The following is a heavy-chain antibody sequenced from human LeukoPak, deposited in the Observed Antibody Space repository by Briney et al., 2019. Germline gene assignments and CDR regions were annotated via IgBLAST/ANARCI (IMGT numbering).Heavy chain of an antibody. D-gene: IGHD2-2*01. CDR3: ARAEFFYGKVAPAMDL. CDR1: GYSFTSYW. Sequence: GESLKISCKGSGYSFTSYWIGWVRQMPGKGLEWMGIIYPGDSDTRYSPSFQGQVTISADKSISTAYLQWSSLKASDTAMYYCARAEFFYGKVAPAMDLWGQGTLVTVSS. J-gene: IGHJ4*02. V-gene: IGHV5-51*01. CDR2: IYPGDSDT.